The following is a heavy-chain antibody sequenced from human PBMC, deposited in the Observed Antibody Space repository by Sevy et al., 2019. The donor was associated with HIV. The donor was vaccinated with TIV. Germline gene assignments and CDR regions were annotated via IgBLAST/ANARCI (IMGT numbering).Heavy chain of an antibody. D-gene: IGHD6-19*01. J-gene: IGHJ6*02. CDR2: IKQDGSEK. Sequence: GGSLRLSCAASGFTFSSYWMSWVRQAPGKGLEWVANIKQDGSEKYYVDPVKGRFTISRDNAKNSLYLQMNSLRAEDTAVYYCASDTRGWHYTVVLYYYYGMDVWGQGTTVTVSS. CDR3: ASDTRGWHYTVVLYYYYGMDV. V-gene: IGHV3-7*01. CDR1: GFTFSSYW.